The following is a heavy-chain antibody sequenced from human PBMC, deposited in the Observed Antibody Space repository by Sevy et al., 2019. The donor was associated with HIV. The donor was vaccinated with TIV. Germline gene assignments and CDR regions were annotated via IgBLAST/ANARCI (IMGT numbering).Heavy chain of an antibody. CDR3: AREAKLGAPLGY. Sequence: SETLSLTCTVSGGSISSSSYYWGWIRQPPGKGLEWIGSIYYSGSTYYNPSLKSRVTISVDTSQNQISLKLTSVTAAGTAVYYCAREAKLGAPLGYWGQGTLVTVSS. D-gene: IGHD3-16*01. CDR2: IYYSGST. CDR1: GGSISSSSYY. J-gene: IGHJ4*02. V-gene: IGHV4-39*07.